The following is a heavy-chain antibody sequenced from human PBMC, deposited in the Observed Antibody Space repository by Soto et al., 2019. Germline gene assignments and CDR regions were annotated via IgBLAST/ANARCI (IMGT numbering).Heavy chain of an antibody. CDR2: IFDSGTT. CDR3: ARSPQYYTPGSSPFDY. Sequence: SETLSLTCVVSSYVIESGHYWGWVRQPPGKGLEWVGSIFDSGTTYYNPSLRSRVTISADTSKNQFSLSLTSVTAADTAVYYCARSPQYYTPGSSPFDYWGPGTMVTVSS. D-gene: IGHD3-3*01. CDR1: SYVIESGHY. V-gene: IGHV4-38-2*01. J-gene: IGHJ4*03.